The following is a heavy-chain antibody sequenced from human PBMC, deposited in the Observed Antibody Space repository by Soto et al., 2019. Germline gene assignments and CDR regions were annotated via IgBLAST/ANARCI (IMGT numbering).Heavy chain of an antibody. V-gene: IGHV1-46*03. CDR1: GYTFTRYY. CDR2: INPSGGST. Sequence: ASVKVSCKASGYTFTRYYMHWVRQAPGQGLEWMAIINPSGGSTGYAQKFQGRVTMTRDTSTSTVYMELSSLGSEDTAVYYCARDNEYYYDGSGYPTNYFGYWGQGTLVTVSS. CDR3: ARDNEYYYDGSGYPTNYFGY. D-gene: IGHD3-22*01. J-gene: IGHJ4*02.